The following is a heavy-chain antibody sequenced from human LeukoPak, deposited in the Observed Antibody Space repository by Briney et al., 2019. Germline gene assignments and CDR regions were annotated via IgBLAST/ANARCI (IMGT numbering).Heavy chain of an antibody. CDR3: ARTTYYYDRSGYSYYFDY. Sequence: PSETLSLTCTVSGGSISSYYWSWIRQPPGKGLEWVGYIYYSGSSNYNPSLESRVTISVDTSKNQFSLKLSSVTAADTAVYYCARTTYYYDRSGYSYYFDYWGQGTLVTVSS. D-gene: IGHD3-22*01. J-gene: IGHJ4*02. CDR1: GGSISSYY. CDR2: IYYSGSS. V-gene: IGHV4-59*01.